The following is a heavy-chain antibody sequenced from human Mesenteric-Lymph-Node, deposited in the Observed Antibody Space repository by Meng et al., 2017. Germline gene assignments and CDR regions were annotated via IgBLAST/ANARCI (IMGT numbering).Heavy chain of an antibody. Sequence: GESLKISCAASGFTFSSYEMNWVRQAPGKGLEWVSYISSSGSTIYYADSVKGRFTISRDNAKNSLYLQMNSLRAEDTAVYYCARDPKQGGVWNYYYGMDVWGQGTTVTVSS. D-gene: IGHD3-16*01. V-gene: IGHV3-48*03. CDR1: GFTFSSYE. J-gene: IGHJ6*02. CDR3: ARDPKQGGVWNYYYGMDV. CDR2: ISSSGSTI.